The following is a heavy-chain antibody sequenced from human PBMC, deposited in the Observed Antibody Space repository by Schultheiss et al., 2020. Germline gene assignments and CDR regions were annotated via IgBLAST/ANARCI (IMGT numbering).Heavy chain of an antibody. Sequence: SQTLSLTCTVSGGSISSYYWGWIRQPPGKGLECIGTVYYTGTTYYNPSLKSRVTISLDTSKNQFSLKLSSVTAADTAVYYCARGRIAVAGTRHRWFDPWSQGTLVTV. CDR3: ARGRIAVAGTRHRWFDP. D-gene: IGHD6-19*01. CDR1: GGSISSYY. V-gene: IGHV4-39*01. CDR2: VYYTGTT. J-gene: IGHJ5*02.